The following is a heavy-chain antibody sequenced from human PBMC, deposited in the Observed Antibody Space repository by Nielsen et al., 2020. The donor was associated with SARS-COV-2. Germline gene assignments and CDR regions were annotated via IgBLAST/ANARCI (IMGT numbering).Heavy chain of an antibody. J-gene: IGHJ6*02. Sequence: WIRQPPGKGLEWVSYISSSSSTIYYADSVKGRFTISRDNAKSSLYLQMNSLRAEDTAVYYCARDSSGWYALTTYYYYGMDVWGQGTTVTVSS. V-gene: IGHV3-48*01. CDR2: ISSSSSTI. D-gene: IGHD6-19*01. CDR3: ARDSSGWYALTTYYYYGMDV.